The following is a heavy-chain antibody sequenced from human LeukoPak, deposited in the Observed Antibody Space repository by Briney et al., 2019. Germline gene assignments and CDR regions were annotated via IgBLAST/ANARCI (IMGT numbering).Heavy chain of an antibody. CDR3: AKRRSYSSSWYWIDY. J-gene: IGHJ4*02. V-gene: IGHV3-30*18. Sequence: PGGSLRLSRAASGFTFSSYGMHWVRQAPGKGLEWVAVISYDGSNKYYADSVKGRFTISRDNSKNTLYLQMNSLRAEDTAVYYCAKRRSYSSSWYWIDYWGQGTLVTVSS. D-gene: IGHD6-13*01. CDR1: GFTFSSYG. CDR2: ISYDGSNK.